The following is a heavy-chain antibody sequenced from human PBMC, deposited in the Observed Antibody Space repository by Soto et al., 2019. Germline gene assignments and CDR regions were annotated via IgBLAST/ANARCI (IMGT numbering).Heavy chain of an antibody. D-gene: IGHD3-16*01. CDR3: ARSSGGKVGRIREGPRWFAP. J-gene: IGHJ5*02. Sequence: ASVKVSCQAPRDTFTIYYINWVRQAPGQGLEWMGVINPHGGSTAYAQKFKGRVTLTRDTSASTVYMEVSSLTSEDTAMYYCARSSGGKVGRIREGPRWFAPGGQGSVGTVYS. CDR1: RDTFTIYY. CDR2: INPHGGST. V-gene: IGHV1-46*01.